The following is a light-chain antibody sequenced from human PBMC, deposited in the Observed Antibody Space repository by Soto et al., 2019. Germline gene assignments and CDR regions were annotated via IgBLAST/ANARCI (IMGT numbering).Light chain of an antibody. CDR2: DAS. V-gene: IGKV1-16*02. CDR3: QQYKSYPLD. CDR1: QGLSNY. Sequence: DIQMTQSPSSLSASVVDRVTLTCRASQGLSNYLAWFQQKPGKAPKSLIYDASTLQSGVPSKFSGSGSGTYFTLTISSLQPEGFAIYYCQQYKSYPLDFGGGTQVEIK. J-gene: IGKJ4*01.